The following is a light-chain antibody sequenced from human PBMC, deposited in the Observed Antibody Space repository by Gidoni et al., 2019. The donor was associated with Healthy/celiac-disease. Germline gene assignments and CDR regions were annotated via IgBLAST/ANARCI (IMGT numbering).Light chain of an antibody. CDR3: QQYKNWPPGG. J-gene: IGKJ1*01. CDR1: QSVSSN. Sequence: EIVMTQSPATLSVSPGERATLSCRASQSVSSNLAWYQQKPGQAPRLLIYGASTRATGIPARFSGRGSGTEFTLTISSLQSEDFAVYYCQQYKNWPPGGFGQGTKVEIK. CDR2: GAS. V-gene: IGKV3-15*01.